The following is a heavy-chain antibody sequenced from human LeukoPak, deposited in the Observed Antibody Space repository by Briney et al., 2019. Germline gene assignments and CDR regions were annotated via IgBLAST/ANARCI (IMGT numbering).Heavy chain of an antibody. D-gene: IGHD6-13*01. CDR3: ARQQLSQLYYFDN. V-gene: IGHV4-59*01. Sequence: SETQSLTCTVSGGSISSYYWSGIRQPPGKGLEWIGYIYYTGSTNYNPSLKSRVTISVDTSKNQFSLKLSSVTAADTAVYYCARQQLSQLYYFDNWGQGTLVTVSS. CDR2: IYYTGST. CDR1: GGSISSYY. J-gene: IGHJ4*02.